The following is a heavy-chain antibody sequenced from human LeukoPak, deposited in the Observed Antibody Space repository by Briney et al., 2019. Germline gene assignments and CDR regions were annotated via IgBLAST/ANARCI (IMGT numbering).Heavy chain of an antibody. CDR3: ARVGDYALKD. J-gene: IGHJ4*02. D-gene: IGHD3-16*01. CDR2: FYNSGST. Sequence: SETLSLTCTVSGGSISNYYWSWIRQPAGKGLEWIGRFYNSGSTNCNPSLKSRVTMSVDTSKNQFSLRLSSVTTADTAVYYCARVGDYALKDWGQGTLVTVSS. CDR1: GGSISNYY. V-gene: IGHV4-4*07.